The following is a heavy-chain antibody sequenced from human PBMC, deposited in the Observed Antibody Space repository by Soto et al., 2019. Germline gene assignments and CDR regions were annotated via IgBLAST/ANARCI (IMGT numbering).Heavy chain of an antibody. CDR2: INPNSGGT. J-gene: IGHJ4*02. CDR3: AREHSLRGSNSPSHFDY. D-gene: IGHD3-16*01. CDR1: GYTFTGYY. V-gene: IGHV1-2*02. Sequence: ASVKVSCKASGYTFTGYYMHWVRQAPGQGLEWMGWINPNSGGTNYAQKFQGRDTMTRDTSISTANMELSRPRSDDTAVYYCAREHSLRGSNSPSHFDYWGQGTLVTVSS.